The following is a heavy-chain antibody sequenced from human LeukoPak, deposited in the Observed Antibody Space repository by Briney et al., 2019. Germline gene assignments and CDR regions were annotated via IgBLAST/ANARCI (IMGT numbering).Heavy chain of an antibody. CDR3: AKRIQSAMATGY. Sequence: GGSLRLSCAGSGFTFSTHGMNWVRQAPGKGLEWVSDINGSGGSTYYADSVKGRFTISRDNSKNTLYLQMNSLRAEDTAVYYCAKRIQSAMATGYWGQGTLVTVSS. CDR2: INGSGGST. V-gene: IGHV3-23*01. J-gene: IGHJ4*02. CDR1: GFTFSTHG. D-gene: IGHD5-18*01.